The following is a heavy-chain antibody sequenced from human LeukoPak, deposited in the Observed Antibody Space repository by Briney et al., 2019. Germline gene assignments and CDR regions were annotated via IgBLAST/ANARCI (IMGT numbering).Heavy chain of an antibody. Sequence: SETLSLTCTVSGGSISSYYWSWIRQPPGKGLEWIGYIYYSRSTNYNPSLKSRVTISVDTSKNQFSLKLSSVTAADTAVYYCARVRRGLATFFDYWGQGTLVTVSS. CDR1: GGSISSYY. J-gene: IGHJ4*02. CDR2: IYYSRST. V-gene: IGHV4-59*01. D-gene: IGHD6-19*01. CDR3: ARVRRGLATFFDY.